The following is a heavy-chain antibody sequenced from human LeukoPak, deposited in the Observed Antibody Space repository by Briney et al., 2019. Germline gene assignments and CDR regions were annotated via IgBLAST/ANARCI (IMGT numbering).Heavy chain of an antibody. V-gene: IGHV1-69*13. CDR2: IIPIFGTA. D-gene: IGHD2-2*02. CDR3: ARVRRSGYCSSTSCYRHGMDV. J-gene: IGHJ6*02. CDR1: GGTFSSYA. Sequence: SVKVSCKASGGTFSSYAISWVRQAPGQGLEWMGGIIPIFGTANYAQKFQGRVTITADESTSTAYMELSSLRSEDTAVYYCARVRRSGYCSSTSCYRHGMDVWGQGTTVTVS.